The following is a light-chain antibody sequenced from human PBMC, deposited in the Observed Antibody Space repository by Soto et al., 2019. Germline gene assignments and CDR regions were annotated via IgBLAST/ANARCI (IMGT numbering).Light chain of an antibody. V-gene: IGLV2-23*01. CDR2: EDS. CDR3: CSYAGSLSFVV. Sequence: QSALTQPASVSGSPGQSITISCTGTSSDVGSYNLVSWYQQHPGKAPKLIIYEDSKRPSGVSNRFSGSKSGNSASLTISGLQAEDEADYYCCSYAGSLSFVVFGGGTKLTVL. J-gene: IGLJ2*01. CDR1: SSDVGSYNL.